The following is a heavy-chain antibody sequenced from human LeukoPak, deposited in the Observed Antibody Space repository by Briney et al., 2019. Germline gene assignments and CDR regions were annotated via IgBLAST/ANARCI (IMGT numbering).Heavy chain of an antibody. CDR1: GFTSSSYE. V-gene: IGHV3-48*03. CDR2: ISSSAGTK. J-gene: IGHJ4*02. D-gene: IGHD3-10*01. Sequence: GGSLRLSCAASGFTSSSYEMNWVRQAPGKGLEWVSYISSSAGTKYYADSVKGRITISRDNAKNSLYLQMSSLRAEDTAVYYCARAYYGSGSYHFDYWGQGTLVTVSS. CDR3: ARAYYGSGSYHFDY.